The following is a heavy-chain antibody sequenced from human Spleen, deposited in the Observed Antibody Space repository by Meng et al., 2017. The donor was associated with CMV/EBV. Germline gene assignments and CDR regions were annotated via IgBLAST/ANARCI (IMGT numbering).Heavy chain of an antibody. Sequence: GGSLRLSCAASGFTFSSYSMNWVRQAPGKGLEWVAVISYDGSNKYYADSVKGRFTISRDNSKNTLYLQMNSLRAEDTAVYYCARGPPLYCSGGSCYSGGRQGWFDPWGQGTLVTVSS. CDR1: GFTFSSYS. J-gene: IGHJ5*02. V-gene: IGHV3-30*03. CDR2: ISYDGSNK. CDR3: ARGPPLYCSGGSCYSGGRQGWFDP. D-gene: IGHD2-15*01.